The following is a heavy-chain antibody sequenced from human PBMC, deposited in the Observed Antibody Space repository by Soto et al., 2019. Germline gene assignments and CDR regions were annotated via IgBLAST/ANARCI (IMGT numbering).Heavy chain of an antibody. CDR2: IYYSGST. CDR3: ARWVTWFDP. V-gene: IGHV4-61*01. J-gene: IGHJ5*02. Sequence: SETLSLTCTVSGGSVSSGSYYWGWIRQPPGKGLEWIGYIYYSGSTNYNPSLKSRVTISVDTSKNQFSLKLSSVTAADTAVYYCARWVTWFDPWGQGTLVTVSS. CDR1: GGSVSSGSYY.